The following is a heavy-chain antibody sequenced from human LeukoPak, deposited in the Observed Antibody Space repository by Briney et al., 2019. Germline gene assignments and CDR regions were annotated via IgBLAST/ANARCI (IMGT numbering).Heavy chain of an antibody. J-gene: IGHJ2*01. CDR1: GGSFSGYY. CDR3: ARASGYDYVWGRSYWYFDL. CDR2: ISHSGTP. V-gene: IGHV4-34*01. Sequence: SETLSLTCAVHGGSFSGYYWNWIRQTPGKGLEWIGEISHSGTPNYNPSLKSRVTISVDRSKNQFSLKLSSVTAADTAVYYCARASGYDYVWGRSYWYFDLWGRGTLVTVSS. D-gene: IGHD3-16*01.